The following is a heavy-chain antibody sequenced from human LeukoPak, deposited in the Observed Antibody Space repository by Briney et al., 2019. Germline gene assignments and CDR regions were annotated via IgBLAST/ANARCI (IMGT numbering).Heavy chain of an antibody. J-gene: IGHJ6*03. CDR3: ARGTVAGRNAYYYYYYYMDV. V-gene: IGHV3-48*03. CDR1: GFTFSSYE. D-gene: IGHD6-19*01. CDR2: ISSSGSTI. Sequence: GGSLRLSCAASGFTFSSYEMNWVRQAPGKGLEWVSYISSSGSTIYYADSLKGRFTISRDNAKNSLYLQMNSLRAEDTAVYYCARGTVAGRNAYYYYYYYMDVWGKGTTVTISS.